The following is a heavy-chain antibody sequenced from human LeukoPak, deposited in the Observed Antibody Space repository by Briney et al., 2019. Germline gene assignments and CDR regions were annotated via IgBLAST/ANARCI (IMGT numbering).Heavy chain of an antibody. CDR3: ARGRFGELSVATFDI. Sequence: GRSLRLSCAASGFTFSNYGMNWVRQAPGKGLEWVALIWYDGTNKYYGDSVKGRFTISRDNSKNTLYLQMNSLRAEDTAVYYCARGRFGELSVATFDIWGQGTMVTVSS. J-gene: IGHJ3*02. CDR2: IWYDGTNK. D-gene: IGHD3-10*01. V-gene: IGHV3-33*01. CDR1: GFTFSNYG.